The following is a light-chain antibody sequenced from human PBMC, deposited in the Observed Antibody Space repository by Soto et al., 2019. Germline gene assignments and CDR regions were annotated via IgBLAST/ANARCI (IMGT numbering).Light chain of an antibody. CDR1: QSISSW. CDR2: DAS. CDR3: QQANSFPIT. Sequence: DIQMTQSPSTLSASVGDRVTITCRASQSISSWLAWYQQKPGKAPKLLIYDASNLQSGVPPRFSGSGSGTDFTLTISSLQPEDFATYFCQQANSFPITFGQGTLLEVK. J-gene: IGKJ5*01. V-gene: IGKV1-12*01.